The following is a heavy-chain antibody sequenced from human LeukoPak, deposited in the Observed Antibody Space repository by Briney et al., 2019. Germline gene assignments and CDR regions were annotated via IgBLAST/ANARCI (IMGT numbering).Heavy chain of an antibody. CDR1: GGSFSGYY. CDR3: ARAPFRDYGTPLGYYYYMDV. V-gene: IGHV4-34*01. J-gene: IGHJ6*03. CDR2: INHSGST. D-gene: IGHD4-17*01. Sequence: SETLSLTCAVYGGSFSGYYWSWIRQPPGKGLEWIGEINHSGSTNYNPSLKSRVTISVDTSKNQFSLKLSSVTAADTAVYYCARAPFRDYGTPLGYYYYMDVWGKGTTVTISS.